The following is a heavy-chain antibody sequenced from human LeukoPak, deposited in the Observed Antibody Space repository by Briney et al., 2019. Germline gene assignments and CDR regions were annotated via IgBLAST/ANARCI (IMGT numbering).Heavy chain of an antibody. CDR2: IWYDGSNK. V-gene: IGHV3-30*02. Sequence: GGSLRLSCAASGFTFSSYGMHWVRQAPGKGLEWVAVIWYDGSNKYYADSVKGRFTISRDNSKRTLFLQTDSLRGEDTAVYYCANGGYYSLDSWGQGTLVTVSS. CDR1: GFTFSSYG. CDR3: ANGGYYSLDS. D-gene: IGHD2-15*01. J-gene: IGHJ4*02.